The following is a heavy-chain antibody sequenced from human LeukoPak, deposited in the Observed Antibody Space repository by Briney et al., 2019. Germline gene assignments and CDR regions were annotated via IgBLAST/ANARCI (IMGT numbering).Heavy chain of an antibody. CDR3: AREEGPDDLWSRADAFDI. CDR2: IYYSGTT. CDR1: GGSISSYY. J-gene: IGHJ3*02. D-gene: IGHD3-3*01. V-gene: IGHV4-59*01. Sequence: SETLSLTCTASGGSISSYYWSWIRQPPGKGLEWIGYIYYSGTTNYNPSLKSRVTISVDTSKNQFSLKLSSVTAADTAVYYCAREEGPDDLWSRADAFDIWGQGTMVTVSS.